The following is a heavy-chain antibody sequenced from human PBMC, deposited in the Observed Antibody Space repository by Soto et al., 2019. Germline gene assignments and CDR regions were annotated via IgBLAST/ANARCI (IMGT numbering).Heavy chain of an antibody. CDR3: AREKDYYDSSGYYLGEDAFDI. V-gene: IGHV3-30*03. CDR1: GLTFSRYA. Sequence: GGPLSLSSAASGLTFSRYAINWVRHAPGKGLEWVPAITCSVSNTYYADSVKGRFTISRDNSKNTLYLQMNSLRAEDTAVYYCAREKDYYDSSGYYLGEDAFDIWGQGTMVTVSS. D-gene: IGHD3-22*01. CDR2: ITCSVSNT. J-gene: IGHJ3*02.